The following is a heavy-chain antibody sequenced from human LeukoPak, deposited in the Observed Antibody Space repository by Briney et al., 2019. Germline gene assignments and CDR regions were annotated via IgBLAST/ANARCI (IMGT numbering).Heavy chain of an antibody. D-gene: IGHD3-22*01. V-gene: IGHV3-23*01. CDR1: GFTLNSYA. Sequence: GGSLRLSCAASGFTLNSYAMSWVRQTPGKGLEWVSAISGSGGSTYYADSLKGRFTISRDNSKNTLYLQMNSLRAEDTAVYYCAKTPITMIVVVMGFGDWYFDLWGRGTLVTVSS. J-gene: IGHJ2*01. CDR2: ISGSGGST. CDR3: AKTPITMIVVVMGFGDWYFDL.